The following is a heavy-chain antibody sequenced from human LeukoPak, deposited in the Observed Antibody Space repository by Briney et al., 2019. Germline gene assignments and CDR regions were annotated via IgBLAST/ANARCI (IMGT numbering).Heavy chain of an antibody. D-gene: IGHD3-9*01. V-gene: IGHV3-30*18. CDR2: ISYDGSNK. CDR1: GFTFSSYG. Sequence: GRSLRLSCAASGFTFSSYGMHWVRQAPGKGLEGVAVISYDGSNKYYADSVKGRFTISRDNSKNTLYLQMNSLRAEDTAVYYCAKDLELRYFDWLNYYYYGMDVWGQGTTVTVSS. J-gene: IGHJ6*02. CDR3: AKDLELRYFDWLNYYYYGMDV.